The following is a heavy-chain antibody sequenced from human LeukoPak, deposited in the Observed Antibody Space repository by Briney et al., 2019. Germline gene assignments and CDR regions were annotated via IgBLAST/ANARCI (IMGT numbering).Heavy chain of an antibody. V-gene: IGHV3-30*04. CDR1: GFTFSSYA. J-gene: IGHJ4*02. Sequence: GGSLRLSCAASGFTFSSYAMHWVRQAPGKGLEWVAVISYDGSNKYYADSVKGRFTISRDNSKNTLYLQMNSLRAEDTAVYYCARAEPLDYWGQGTLVTVSS. CDR3: ARAEPLDY. CDR2: ISYDGSNK. D-gene: IGHD1-14*01.